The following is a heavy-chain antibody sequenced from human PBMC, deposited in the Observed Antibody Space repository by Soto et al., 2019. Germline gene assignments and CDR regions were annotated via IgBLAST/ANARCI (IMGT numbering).Heavy chain of an antibody. CDR1: GGSISSSNW. CDR2: IYHSGST. D-gene: IGHD3-10*01. Sequence: QVQLQESGPGLVKPSGTLSLSCAVSGGSISSSNWWSWVRQPPGKGLEWIGEIYHSGSTNYNPSLKSRVTISVDKSKNQFSLKLSSVTAADTAVYYCARATYYYGSDDYYGMDVWGQGTTVTVSS. J-gene: IGHJ6*02. V-gene: IGHV4-4*02. CDR3: ARATYYYGSDDYYGMDV.